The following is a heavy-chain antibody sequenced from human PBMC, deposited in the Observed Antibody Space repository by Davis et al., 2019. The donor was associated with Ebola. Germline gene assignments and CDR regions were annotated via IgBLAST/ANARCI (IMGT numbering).Heavy chain of an antibody. CDR2: ISSSGSTI. CDR3: ARDMMTLAYYGSGSNYFDY. V-gene: IGHV3-11*04. CDR1: GFTFSDYY. J-gene: IGHJ4*02. D-gene: IGHD3-10*01. Sequence: PGGSLRLSCAASGFTFSDYYMSWIRQAPGKGLEWVSYISSSGSTIYYADSVKGRFTISRDNAKSSLFLQMNSLRAEDTAVYYCARDMMTLAYYGSGSNYFDYWGQGTLVTVSS.